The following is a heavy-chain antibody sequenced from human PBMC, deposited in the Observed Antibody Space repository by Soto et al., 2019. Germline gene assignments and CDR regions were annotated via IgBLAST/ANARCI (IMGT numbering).Heavy chain of an antibody. Sequence: PGGSLRLSCAASGFTFSSYGMHWVRQAPGKGLEWVAVISYDGSNKYYADSVKGRFTISRDNSKNTLYLQMNSLRAEDTAVYYCAKLLYRSGTDVVDIWGQGTMVTVSS. D-gene: IGHD6-19*01. CDR3: AKLLYRSGTDVVDI. V-gene: IGHV3-30*18. CDR1: GFTFSSYG. CDR2: ISYDGSNK. J-gene: IGHJ3*02.